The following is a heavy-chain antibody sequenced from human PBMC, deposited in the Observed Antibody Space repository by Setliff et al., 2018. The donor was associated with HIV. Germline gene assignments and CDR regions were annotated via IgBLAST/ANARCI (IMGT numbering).Heavy chain of an antibody. CDR1: GGSFSGYY. V-gene: IGHV4-34*01. J-gene: IGHJ5*02. Sequence: PSETLSLTCGVYGGSFSGYYWGWIRQPPGKGLEWIGSIYYSGSTYYNPSLKSRATMSVDKSKKQFSLKLKSMAAADTAVYYCARLHTDYGSWYFDAWGPGTLVTVSS. D-gene: IGHD3-10*01. CDR3: ARLHTDYGSWYFDA. CDR2: IYYSGST.